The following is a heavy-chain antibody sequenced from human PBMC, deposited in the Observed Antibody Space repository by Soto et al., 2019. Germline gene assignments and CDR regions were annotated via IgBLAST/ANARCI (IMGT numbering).Heavy chain of an antibody. CDR3: ARHAQDIVVVVASRGAFDI. CDR2: IYYSGST. V-gene: IGHV4-59*08. Sequence: SETLSLTCTVSGGSISSYYWSWIRQPPGKGLEWIGYIYYSGSTNYNPSLKSRVTISVDTSKNQFSLKLSSVTAADTAVYYCARHAQDIVVVVASRGAFDIWGQGTMVTVS. CDR1: GGSISSYY. J-gene: IGHJ3*02. D-gene: IGHD2-15*01.